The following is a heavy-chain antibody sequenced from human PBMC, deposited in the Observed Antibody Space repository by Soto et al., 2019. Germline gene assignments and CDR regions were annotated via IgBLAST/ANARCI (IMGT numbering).Heavy chain of an antibody. D-gene: IGHD4-17*01. J-gene: IGHJ3*02. V-gene: IGHV3-30-3*01. CDR1: GFTYSSYA. CDR2: ISYDGSNK. CDR3: ARTTVVTGGAFDI. Sequence: QVQLVESGGGVVQPGRSLRLSCAASGFTYSSYAMHWVRQAPGKGLEWVAVISYDGSNKYYADSVKGRFTISRDNSKNTLYLQMNSLRAEDTAVYYSARTTVVTGGAFDIRGQGTMVTVSS.